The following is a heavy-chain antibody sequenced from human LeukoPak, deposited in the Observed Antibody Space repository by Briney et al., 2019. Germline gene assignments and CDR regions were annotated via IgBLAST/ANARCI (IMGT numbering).Heavy chain of an antibody. CDR3: ARVGLEWFGELLTAFFDY. Sequence: GGSLRLSCAASGFTFSNYAMNWIRQAPGKGLEWVSYISSSGSTIYYADSVKGRFTISRDNAKNSLYLQMNSLRAEDTAVYYCARVGLEWFGELLTAFFDYWGQGTLVTVSS. CDR2: ISSSGSTI. D-gene: IGHD3-10*01. CDR1: GFTFSNYA. J-gene: IGHJ4*02. V-gene: IGHV3-48*03.